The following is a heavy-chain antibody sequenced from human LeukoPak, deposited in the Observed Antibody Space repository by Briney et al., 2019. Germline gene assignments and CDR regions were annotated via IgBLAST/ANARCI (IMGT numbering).Heavy chain of an antibody. Sequence: GGSLSLSCAASGFTFSSYAMSWVRQAPGKGLEWVSAISGSGGSTYYADSVKGRFTISRDNSKNTLYLQMNSLRAEDTAVYYCAKATYYYDSSGYWPLYYFDYWGQGTLVTVSS. CDR1: GFTFSSYA. CDR3: AKATYYYDSSGYWPLYYFDY. D-gene: IGHD3-22*01. J-gene: IGHJ4*02. V-gene: IGHV3-23*01. CDR2: ISGSGGST.